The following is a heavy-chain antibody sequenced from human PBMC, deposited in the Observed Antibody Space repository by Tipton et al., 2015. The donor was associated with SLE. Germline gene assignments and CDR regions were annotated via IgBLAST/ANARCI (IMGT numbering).Heavy chain of an antibody. V-gene: IGHV3-30*19. CDR1: GFTFSSYG. D-gene: IGHD2-15*01. CDR2: ISYDGSNK. CDR3: SASLLPLYGMDV. J-gene: IGHJ6*02. Sequence: SGFTFSSYGMHWVRQAPGKGLEWVAVISYDGSNKYYADSVKGRFTISRDNSKNTLYLQMNSLRAEDTAVYYCSASLLPLYGMDVWGQGTTVTVSS.